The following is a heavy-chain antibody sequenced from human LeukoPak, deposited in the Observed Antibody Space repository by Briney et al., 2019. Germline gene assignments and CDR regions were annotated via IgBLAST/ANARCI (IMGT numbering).Heavy chain of an antibody. J-gene: IGHJ4*02. D-gene: IGHD1-14*01. CDR3: VKEGEGYNYNPKTGPPS. CDR1: GFIVSAYA. Sequence: GGSLRLSCAASGFIVSAYAMSWVRQAPGKGPEWVSAISGDGVKTFYADSVKGRVTISRDNSKETVYLQLNSLRDGDTAVYYCVKEGEGYNYNPKTGPPSWGQGTLVTVSS. V-gene: IGHV3-23*01. CDR2: ISGDGVKT.